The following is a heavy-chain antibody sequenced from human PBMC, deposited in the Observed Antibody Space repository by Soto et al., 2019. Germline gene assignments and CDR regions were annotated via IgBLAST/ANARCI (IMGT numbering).Heavy chain of an antibody. D-gene: IGHD1-1*01. V-gene: IGHV6-1*01. J-gene: IGHJ5*02. CDR3: ARGNLGSDRYVVEPFDP. CDR2: TYYRSKWYN. Sequence: SQTLSLTCAISGDSVSSNSATWNWIRQSPSRGLEWLGRTYYRSKWYNDYAISLRSRITINPDTSKNQFSLHLNSVIPEDTAVYYCARGNLGSDRYVVEPFDPWGRGSLVTVAS. CDR1: GDSVSSNSAT.